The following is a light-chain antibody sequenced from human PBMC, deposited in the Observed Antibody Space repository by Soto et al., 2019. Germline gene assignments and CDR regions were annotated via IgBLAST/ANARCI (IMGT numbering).Light chain of an antibody. J-gene: IGKJ1*01. CDR2: VTS. CDR3: QQTYTIPPT. Sequence: DIQMTQSPSSLSASVGDRVTITCRASQSISNYLNWYQQKPGKAPELLIYVTSSLQSGVPSRFSGSGSGTDFTLAINSLQPEDFATYYCQQTYTIPPTFGHGTKVDIK. CDR1: QSISNY. V-gene: IGKV1-39*01.